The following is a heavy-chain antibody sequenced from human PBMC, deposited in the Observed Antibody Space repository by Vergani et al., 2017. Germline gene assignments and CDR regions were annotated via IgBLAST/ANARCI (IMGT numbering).Heavy chain of an antibody. CDR3: ARGGYCSSTSCYEDEGVDY. J-gene: IGHJ4*02. CDR1: GGSISSYY. V-gene: IGHV4-59*01. Sequence: QVQLQESGPGLVKPSETLSLTCTVSGGSISSYYWSWIRQPPGKGLEWIGSIYYSGSTNYNPSLKSRVTISVDTSKNQFSLKLSSVTAADTAVYYCARGGYCSSTSCYEDEGVDYWGQGTLVTVSS. D-gene: IGHD2-2*01. CDR2: IYYSGST.